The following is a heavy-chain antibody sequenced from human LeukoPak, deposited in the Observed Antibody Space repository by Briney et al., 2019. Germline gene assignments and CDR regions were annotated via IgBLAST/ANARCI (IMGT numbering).Heavy chain of an antibody. CDR2: IYTSGST. D-gene: IGHD3-22*01. CDR3: ARGRSPYDSSAAFDI. J-gene: IGHJ3*02. CDR1: SGSISSYY. V-gene: IGHV4-4*07. Sequence: PSETLSLTCTVSSGSISSYYWNWIRQPAGKGLEWIGRIYTSGSTNYNPSLKSRVTISVDKSKNQFFLKLSSVTAADTAVYYCARGRSPYDSSAAFDIWGQGTMVTVSS.